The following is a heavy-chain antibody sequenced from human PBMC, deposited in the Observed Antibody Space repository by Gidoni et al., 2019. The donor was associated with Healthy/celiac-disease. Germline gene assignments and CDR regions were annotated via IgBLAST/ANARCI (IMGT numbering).Heavy chain of an antibody. V-gene: IGHV4-61*02. Sequence: QVQLQESGPGLVKPSQTLSITCTVSGGSISSGSYYWSWIRQPAGKGLEWIGRIYTSGSTNYNPSLKSRVTISVDPSKNQFSLKLSSVTAADTAVYYCARGHNWKGFDYWGQGTLVTVSS. CDR3: ARGHNWKGFDY. D-gene: IGHD1-20*01. CDR2: IYTSGST. CDR1: GGSISSGSYY. J-gene: IGHJ4*02.